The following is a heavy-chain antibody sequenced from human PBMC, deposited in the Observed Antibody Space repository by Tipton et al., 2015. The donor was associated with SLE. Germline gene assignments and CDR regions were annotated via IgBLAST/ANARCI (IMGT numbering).Heavy chain of an antibody. D-gene: IGHD6-13*01. V-gene: IGHV3-48*03. CDR1: GFTFVTYD. CDR2: ISGTGNTI. J-gene: IGHJ4*02. CDR3: ARGRLTGGIRDYLDS. Sequence: LSLTCAASGFTFVTYDMHWVRQAPGKGLEWISYISGTGNTIYCTDSVKGRFTTSRDNAKNSLFLQVNSLRAEDSALYYCARGRLTGGIRDYLDSWGQGTQVTVSS.